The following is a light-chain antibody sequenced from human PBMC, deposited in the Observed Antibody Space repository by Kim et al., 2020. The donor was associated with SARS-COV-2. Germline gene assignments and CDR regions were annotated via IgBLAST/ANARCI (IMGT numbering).Light chain of an antibody. CDR1: SSDVGGYNY. CDR2: EVS. V-gene: IGLV2-8*01. J-gene: IGLJ2*01. CDR3: SSYAGTNSVV. Sequence: QSALTQPPSASGSPGQSVTISCTGTSSDVGGYNYVSWYQYHPGKAPKVMIYEVSKRPSGVPDRFSGSKSGNTASLTVSGLQAEDEADYYCSSYAGTNSVVFCGGTQLTVL.